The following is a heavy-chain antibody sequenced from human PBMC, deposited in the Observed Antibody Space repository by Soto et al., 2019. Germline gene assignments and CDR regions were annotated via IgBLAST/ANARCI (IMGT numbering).Heavy chain of an antibody. V-gene: IGHV4-39*01. CDR2: IYFRGNT. J-gene: IGHJ4*02. Sequence: SETLPLTCSVSGDSINSDKYYWGWIRQPPGKGLEWIGSIYFRGNTYYNPSLQTRVTISLDKSKSQFSLKLNSVTAADSAVYFCARLEGLATISYYFDFWGQGALVTVSS. CDR3: ARLEGLATISYYFDF. D-gene: IGHD3-9*01. CDR1: GDSINSDKYY.